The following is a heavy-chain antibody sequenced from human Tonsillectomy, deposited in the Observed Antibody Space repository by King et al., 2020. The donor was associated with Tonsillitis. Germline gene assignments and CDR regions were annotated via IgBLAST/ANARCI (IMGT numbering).Heavy chain of an antibody. CDR1: GGSISSDSYY. Sequence: VQLQESGPGLVKPSQTLSLTCIVSGGSISSDSYYWSWIRQHPGKGLEWIGYIHYTGSTYYSPSLKSRMTISVDTSKNHFSLNLTSVTAADTAVYYCASATCSSTIFYKPAYFHDWGQGALVTVSS. CDR3: ASATCSSTIFYKPAYFHD. CDR2: IHYTGST. D-gene: IGHD5-24*01. J-gene: IGHJ1*01. V-gene: IGHV4-31*03.